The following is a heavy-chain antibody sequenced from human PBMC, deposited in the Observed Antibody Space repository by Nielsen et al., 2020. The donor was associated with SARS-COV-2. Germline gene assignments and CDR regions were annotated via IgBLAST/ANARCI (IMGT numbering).Heavy chain of an antibody. V-gene: IGHV3-15*01. CDR1: GFSFSDYW. D-gene: IGHD3-10*01. J-gene: IGHJ1*01. Sequence: GGSLRLSCEASGFSFSDYWMNWVRQAPGKGLEWVGRIKSKVDGGTTDYAGPVKGRFTISRDDSKNTLYLQMNSLKTEDTAVYYCTTGGITMVRGVMQYWGQGTLVTVSP. CDR3: TTGGITMVRGVMQY. CDR2: IKSKVDGGTT.